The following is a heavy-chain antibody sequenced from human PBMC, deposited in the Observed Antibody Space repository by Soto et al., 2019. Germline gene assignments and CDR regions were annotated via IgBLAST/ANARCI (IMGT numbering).Heavy chain of an antibody. CDR2: IKSKTDGGTT. CDR1: GFTFSNAL. J-gene: IGHJ4*02. D-gene: IGHD3-22*01. Sequence: GGSLRLSCAASGFTFSNALMNWVRQAPGKGLEWVGRIKSKTDGGTTEYAAPVKGRFNISRDDSKNTLYLQMNSLKNEDKAVYYCTTDWGYYDSSGYYGRVGYWGPGTMVTVYS. CDR3: TTDWGYYDSSGYYGRVGY. V-gene: IGHV3-15*01.